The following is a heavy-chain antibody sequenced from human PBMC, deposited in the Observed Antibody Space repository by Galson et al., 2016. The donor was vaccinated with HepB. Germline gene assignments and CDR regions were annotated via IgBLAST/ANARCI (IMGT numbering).Heavy chain of an antibody. J-gene: IGHJ4*02. V-gene: IGHV3-23*01. CDR1: GFSFSNSG. D-gene: IGHD3-16*01. CDR3: GKHGGFDY. Sequence: LRLFCAASGFSFSNSGMSWVRQAPGRGLEWVSGITRGGDATHYADFVKGRFTISRDNSKNTLYLYMNNLTAGDTAIYYCGKHGGFDYWGQGALVTVSS. CDR2: ITRGGDAT.